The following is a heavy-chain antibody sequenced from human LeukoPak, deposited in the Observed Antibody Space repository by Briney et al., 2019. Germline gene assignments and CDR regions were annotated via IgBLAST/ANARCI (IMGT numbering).Heavy chain of an antibody. D-gene: IGHD3-22*01. J-gene: IGHJ3*02. CDR3: ARDSGYYYDSSGAFDI. V-gene: IGHV4-59*12. CDR2: IYYSGST. Sequence: SETLSLTCTVSGGSISSYYWSWIRQPPGKGLEWIGYIYYSGSTNYNPSLKSRVTISVDTSKNQFSLKLSSVTAADTAVYYCARDSGYYYDSSGAFDIWGQGTMVTVSS. CDR1: GGSISSYY.